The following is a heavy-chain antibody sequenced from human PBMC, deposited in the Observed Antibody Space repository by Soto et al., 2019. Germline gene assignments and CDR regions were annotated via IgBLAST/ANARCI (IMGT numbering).Heavy chain of an antibody. Sequence: GGSLRLSCAASGFTVSSNYMSWVRQAPGKGLEWVSVIYSGGSTYYADSVKGRFTISRDNSKNTLYLQMNSLRAEDTAVYYCARGMQLAIERRLLYRRREYYYYGMDVWGQGTTVTVSS. CDR1: GFTVSSNY. D-gene: IGHD6-13*01. CDR3: ARGMQLAIERRLLYRRREYYYYGMDV. CDR2: IYSGGST. J-gene: IGHJ6*02. V-gene: IGHV3-53*01.